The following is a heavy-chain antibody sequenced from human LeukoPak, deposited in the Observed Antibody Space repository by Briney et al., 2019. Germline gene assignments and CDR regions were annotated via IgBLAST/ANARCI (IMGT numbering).Heavy chain of an antibody. Sequence: ASVKVSCKASAYTFTDYYVHWVRQAPGQGLEWMGRINPSSGDTNYAQNFQGRVTMTRDTSISTAYMELSRLRSDDTAVYYCARGPETAMVPRYWGQGTLVTVSS. CDR1: AYTFTDYY. CDR2: INPSSGDT. D-gene: IGHD5-18*01. CDR3: ARGPETAMVPRY. V-gene: IGHV1-2*06. J-gene: IGHJ4*02.